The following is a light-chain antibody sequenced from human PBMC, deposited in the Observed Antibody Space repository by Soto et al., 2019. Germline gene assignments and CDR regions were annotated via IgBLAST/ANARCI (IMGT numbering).Light chain of an antibody. J-gene: IGLJ2*01. CDR2: DNY. CDR3: AAWDNSLSTSVV. V-gene: IGLV1-51*01. Sequence: SVLTQPPSVSAAPGQKVTISCSGSSSNIGNNFVSWYQQLPGTAPKLLIFDNYNRPSGIPDRFSGSKSGTSATLGITGVQTGDEADYYCAAWDNSLSTSVVFGGGTKLTVL. CDR1: SSNIGNNF.